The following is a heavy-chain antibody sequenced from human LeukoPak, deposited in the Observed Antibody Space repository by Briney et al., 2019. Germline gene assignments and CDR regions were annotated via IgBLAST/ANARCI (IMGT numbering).Heavy chain of an antibody. CDR3: ARSRQSTYGNYYYYGMDV. CDR1: GGSVSGYY. Sequence: PSATLSLTCVVSGGSVSGYYWGWIRQPPGRGLEWIGYIYHSGSTYFNPSLKSRVTISVDTSKNQFSLKLSSVTAADTAVYYCARSRQSTYGNYYYYGMDVWGQGTTVTVSS. V-gene: IGHV4-59*02. D-gene: IGHD1-14*01. J-gene: IGHJ6*02. CDR2: IYHSGST.